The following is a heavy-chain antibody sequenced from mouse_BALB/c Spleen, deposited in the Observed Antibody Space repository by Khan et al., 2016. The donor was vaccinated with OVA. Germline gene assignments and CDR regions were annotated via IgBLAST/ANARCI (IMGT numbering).Heavy chain of an antibody. Sequence: QIQLVQSGPELKKPGETVRISCKASGYTFTTAGIQWVQKMPGKGLKWIGWINTHSGVPKYAEDFKGRFAFSLEISVNTAYLQITNLKNEDTATXFCARGGAAYYRNDGGAVEYWGQGTSGTVS. D-gene: IGHD2-14*01. CDR2: INTHSGVP. CDR3: ARGGAAYYRNDGGAVEY. CDR1: GYTFTTAG. J-gene: IGHJ4*01. V-gene: IGHV9-4*02.